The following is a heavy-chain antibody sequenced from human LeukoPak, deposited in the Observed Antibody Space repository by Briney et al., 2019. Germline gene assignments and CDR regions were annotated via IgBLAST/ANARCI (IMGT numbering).Heavy chain of an antibody. D-gene: IGHD2-15*01. V-gene: IGHV1-18*01. CDR2: ISAYNGNT. CDR3: ARNKRPYCSGGSCYSFFFDY. J-gene: IGHJ4*02. Sequence: ASVKVSCKASGYTFTIYGISWVRQAPGQGLEWMGWISAYNGNTNYAQKLQGRVTMTTDTSTSTAYMELRSLRSDDTAVYYCARNKRPYCSGGSCYSFFFDYWGQGTLVTVSS. CDR1: GYTFTIYG.